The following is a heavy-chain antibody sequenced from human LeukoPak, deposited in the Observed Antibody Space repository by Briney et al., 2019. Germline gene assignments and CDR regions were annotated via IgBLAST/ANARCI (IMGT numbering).Heavy chain of an antibody. CDR3: AREVIVGATFDY. D-gene: IGHD1-26*01. Sequence: GGFLRLSCTASGFTFGDYAMSWVRQAPGKGLEWVGFIRSKAYGGTTEYAASVKGRFTISRDDSKSIAYLQMNSLRAEDTAVYYCAREVIVGATFDYWGQGTLVTVSS. V-gene: IGHV3-49*04. J-gene: IGHJ4*02. CDR1: GFTFGDYA. CDR2: IRSKAYGGTT.